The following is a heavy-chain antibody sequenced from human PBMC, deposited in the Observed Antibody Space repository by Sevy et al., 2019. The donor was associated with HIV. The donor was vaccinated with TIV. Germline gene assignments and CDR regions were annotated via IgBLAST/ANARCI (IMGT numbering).Heavy chain of an antibody. V-gene: IGHV1-69*13. CDR2: IIPIFGTA. J-gene: IGHJ4*02. D-gene: IGHD3-16*01. Sequence: ASVKVSCKASGGTFSSYAISWVRQAPGQGLEWMGGIIPIFGTANYAQKFQGRVTITADESTSTAYMELGSLGSEDTAVYYCARDLDDRWGTDYWGQGTLVTVSS. CDR3: ARDLDDRWGTDY. CDR1: GGTFSSYA.